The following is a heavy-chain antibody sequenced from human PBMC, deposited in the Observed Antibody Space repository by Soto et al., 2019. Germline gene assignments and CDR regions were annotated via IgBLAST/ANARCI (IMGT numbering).Heavy chain of an antibody. CDR2: IYWDDDK. CDR3: AHSPRPTRYTRSALDN. D-gene: IGHD6-6*01. V-gene: IGHV2-5*02. CDR1: GFSLSTSGVG. J-gene: IGHJ4*02. Sequence: SGATLVNPTQTLTLTCTFSGFSLSTSGVGVGWIRQPPGKALEWLALIYWDDDKRYSPSLKSRLTITKDTSKNQVVLTMTNMDPVDTATYYCAHSPRPTRYTRSALDNWGQGTLVTVSS.